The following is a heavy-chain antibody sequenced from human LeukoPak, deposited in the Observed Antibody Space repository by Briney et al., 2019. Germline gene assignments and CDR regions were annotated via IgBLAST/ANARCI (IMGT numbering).Heavy chain of an antibody. V-gene: IGHV3-33*06. CDR1: GFTFSSYG. CDR2: IWYDGSNK. CDR3: AKDSITIFGVVIIREGYFDY. J-gene: IGHJ4*02. D-gene: IGHD3-3*01. Sequence: PGRSLRLSCAASGFTFSSYGMHWVRQAPGKGLEWVAVIWYDGSNKYYADSVKGRFTISRDNSKNTLYLQMNSLRAEDTAVYYCAKDSITIFGVVIIREGYFDYWGQGTLVTVSS.